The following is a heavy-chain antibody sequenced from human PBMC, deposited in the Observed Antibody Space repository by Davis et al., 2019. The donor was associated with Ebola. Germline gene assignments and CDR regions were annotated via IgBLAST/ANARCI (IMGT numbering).Heavy chain of an antibody. Sequence: PSETLSLTCTVSGCPISNYYWSWMRQAPGKVLERIGKSYYNGDTNYNPSLKSRVTISVDTSKNQFSLKLSSVTAADTAVYYCARGDGPITIFGVVTPNWFDPWGQGTLVTVSP. CDR1: GCPISNYY. J-gene: IGHJ5*02. CDR3: ARGDGPITIFGVVTPNWFDP. D-gene: IGHD3-3*01. V-gene: IGHV4-59*01. CDR2: SYYNGDT.